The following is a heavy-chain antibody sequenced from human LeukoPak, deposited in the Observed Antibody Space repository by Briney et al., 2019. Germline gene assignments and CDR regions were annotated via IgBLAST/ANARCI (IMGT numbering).Heavy chain of an antibody. CDR2: IDDSGDTI. CDR1: GFTFSSFG. J-gene: IGHJ4*02. D-gene: IGHD2-15*01. Sequence: GGSLRLSCAASGFTFSSFGMNWVRQAPGKGLEWVSYIDDSGDTIHNADSVKGRFTISRDNARNSLYLQMNSLTAEDTAVYYYERGRDTSAFAFIDYWGPGTLVTISS. CDR3: ERGRDTSAFAFIDY. V-gene: IGHV3-48*03.